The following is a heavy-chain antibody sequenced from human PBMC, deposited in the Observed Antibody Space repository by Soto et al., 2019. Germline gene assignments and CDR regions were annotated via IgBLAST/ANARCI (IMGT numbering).Heavy chain of an antibody. Sequence: EVQLLESGGGLVQPGGSLRLSCAASGFTFSSYAMSWVRQAPGKGLEWVSAISGSGGSTYYADSVKGRFTISSDNSKNTLYLQMNSLRAEHTAVYYCAKAQMERPLFDYWGQGTLVTVSS. CDR3: AKAQMERPLFDY. J-gene: IGHJ4*02. CDR2: ISGSGGST. D-gene: IGHD1-1*01. CDR1: GFTFSSYA. V-gene: IGHV3-23*01.